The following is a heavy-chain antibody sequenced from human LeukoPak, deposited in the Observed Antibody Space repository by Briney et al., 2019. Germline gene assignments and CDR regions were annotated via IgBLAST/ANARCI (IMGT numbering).Heavy chain of an antibody. CDR1: GFTFSSYW. J-gene: IGHJ4*02. CDR2: IGTDGSST. CDR3: ARGPLAYCGGDCYTLDY. V-gene: IGHV3-74*01. D-gene: IGHD2-21*01. Sequence: GGSLRLSCAASGFTFSSYWMHWVRQAPGKGLVWVSRIGTDGSSTSYADSVKGRFTISRDNAKNTLYLQMNSLRAEDTAVYYCARGPLAYCGGDCYTLDYWGQGTLVTVSS.